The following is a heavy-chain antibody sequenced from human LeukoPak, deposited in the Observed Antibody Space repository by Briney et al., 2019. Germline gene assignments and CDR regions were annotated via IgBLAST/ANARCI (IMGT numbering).Heavy chain of an antibody. J-gene: IGHJ4*02. CDR1: GYTFTTYY. D-gene: IGHD4-17*01. CDR3: NYGAKFDY. V-gene: IGHV1-46*01. CDR2: INPSGGTT. Sequence: ASVKVSCKASGYTFTTYYMHWVRQAPGQGLEWMGIINPSGGTTSYAQKFQGRVIMTRDTSTTTAYMELSSLTSDDTAVYFCNYGAKFDYWGQGALVTVSS.